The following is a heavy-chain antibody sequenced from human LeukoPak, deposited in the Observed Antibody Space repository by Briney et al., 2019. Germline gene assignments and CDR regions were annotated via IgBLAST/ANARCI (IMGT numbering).Heavy chain of an antibody. CDR2: IYYTGST. CDR1: GGSISRYY. CDR3: ARHMDSSGYYYGMDV. D-gene: IGHD6-6*01. V-gene: IGHV4-59*08. Sequence: SETLSLTCTVSGGSISRYYWSWIREPPGKGLGWIGYIYYTGSTNYNPSLKSRVTISVDTSKNQFSLKLSSVTAADTAVYYCARHMDSSGYYYGMDVWGQGTTVTVSS. J-gene: IGHJ6*02.